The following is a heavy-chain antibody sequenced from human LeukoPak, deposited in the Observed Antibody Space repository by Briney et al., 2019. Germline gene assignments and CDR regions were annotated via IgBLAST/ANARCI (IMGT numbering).Heavy chain of an antibody. CDR2: IGTAGDT. D-gene: IGHD4-17*01. J-gene: IGHJ4*02. CDR3: ARQAYGDYYFDY. Sequence: AGSLRLSCAASGFTFSSYDMHWVRQATGKGLEWVSAIGTAGDTYYPGSVKGRFTISRENAKNSLYLQMNSLRAGDTAVYYCARQAYGDYYFDYWGQGTLVTVSS. CDR1: GFTFSSYD. V-gene: IGHV3-13*01.